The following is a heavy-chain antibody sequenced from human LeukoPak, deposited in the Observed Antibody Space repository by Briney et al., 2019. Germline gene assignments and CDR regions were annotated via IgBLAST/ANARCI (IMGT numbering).Heavy chain of an antibody. Sequence: PSETLSLTCTVSGGSISSSSYYWGWIRQPPGKGLEWIVSIYYSGSTYYNPSLKSRVTISVDTSKNQFSLKLSSVTAADTAVYYCARLEGGYWYFDLWGRGTLVTVSS. CDR3: ARLEGGYWYFDL. CDR1: GGSISSSSYY. V-gene: IGHV4-39*01. D-gene: IGHD3-16*01. J-gene: IGHJ2*01. CDR2: IYYSGST.